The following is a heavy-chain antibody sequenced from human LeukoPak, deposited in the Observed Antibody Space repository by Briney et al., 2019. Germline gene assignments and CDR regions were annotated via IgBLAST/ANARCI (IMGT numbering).Heavy chain of an antibody. D-gene: IGHD2-2*01. CDR1: GGSISDYY. CDR2: IYYSGST. V-gene: IGHV4-59*01. CDR3: ARGDFCSSTNCYLRPMDV. J-gene: IGHJ6*03. Sequence: PSETLSLTCTVSGGSISDYYWNWIRQPPGKGLEWIGYIYYSGSTTYNPSLKSRVTMSVDTPKNQFSLKLRSVTAADTAVYYCARGDFCSSTNCYLRPMDVWGKGTTVTVSS.